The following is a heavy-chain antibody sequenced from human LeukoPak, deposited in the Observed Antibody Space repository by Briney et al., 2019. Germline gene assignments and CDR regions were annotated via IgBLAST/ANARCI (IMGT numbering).Heavy chain of an antibody. V-gene: IGHV1-69*05. D-gene: IGHD5-18*01. J-gene: IGHJ6*03. CDR3: ARAREGYSYASYYYYYMDV. Sequence: SVKVSCKASEGTFSSYAISWVRQAPGQGLEWMGGIIPIFGTANYAQKFQGRVTITTDESTSTAYMELSSLRSEDTAVYYCARAREGYSYASYYYYYMDVWGKGTTVTVSS. CDR2: IIPIFGTA. CDR1: EGTFSSYA.